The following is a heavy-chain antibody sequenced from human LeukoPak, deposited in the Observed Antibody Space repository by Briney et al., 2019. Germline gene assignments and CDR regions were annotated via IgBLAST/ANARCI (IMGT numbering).Heavy chain of an antibody. V-gene: IGHV4-39*07. D-gene: IGHD6-19*01. J-gene: IGHJ4*02. CDR1: GGSISSSSYY. CDR3: AKMGARGWSFDY. Sequence: SETLSLTCTVSGGSISSSSYYWGWIRQPPGKGLEWIGSIYYSGSTYYNPSLKSRVTISVDTSKNQFSLKLSSVTAADTAVYYCAKMGARGWSFDYWGQGTLVTVSS. CDR2: IYYSGST.